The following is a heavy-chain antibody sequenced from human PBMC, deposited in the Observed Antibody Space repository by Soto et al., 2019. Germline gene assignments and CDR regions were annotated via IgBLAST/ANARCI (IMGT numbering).Heavy chain of an antibody. Sequence: ASVKVSCKASGYTFTSYGISWVRQAPGQGLEWMGWISAYNGNTNYAQKLQGRVTMTTDTSTSTAYMELRSLRSDDTAVYYCALTYYYGSGSYYKAFDLWGEGTMVTV. V-gene: IGHV1-18*01. CDR3: ALTYYYGSGSYYKAFDL. CDR2: ISAYNGNT. J-gene: IGHJ3*01. CDR1: GYTFTSYG. D-gene: IGHD3-10*01.